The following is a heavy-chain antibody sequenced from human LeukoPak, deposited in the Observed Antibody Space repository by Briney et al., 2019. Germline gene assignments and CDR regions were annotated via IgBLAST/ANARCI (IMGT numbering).Heavy chain of an antibody. J-gene: IGHJ4*02. Sequence: QPGGSLRLSCAASGFTFSSYGMHWVRQAPGKGLEWVAFIRYDGSNKYYADSVKGRFTISRDNSKNTLYLQMNSLRAEDTAVYYCARDLNYYDSSGYGHWGQETLVTVSS. CDR1: GFTFSSYG. D-gene: IGHD3-22*01. CDR3: ARDLNYYDSSGYGH. CDR2: IRYDGSNK. V-gene: IGHV3-30*02.